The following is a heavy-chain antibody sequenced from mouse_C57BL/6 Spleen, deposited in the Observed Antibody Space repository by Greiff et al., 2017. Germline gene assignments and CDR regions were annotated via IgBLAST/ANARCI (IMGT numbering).Heavy chain of an antibody. CDR2: IYPGDGDT. V-gene: IGHV1-80*01. D-gene: IGHD1-1*01. J-gene: IGHJ2*01. Sequence: VQLQQSGAELVKPGASVKISCKASGYAFSSYWMNWVKQRPGKGLEWIGQIYPGDGDTNYNGKFKGKATLTADKYSSTAYMQLSSLTSEDSAVYFCARPYDGSSWYFDYWGQGTTLTVSS. CDR1: GYAFSSYW. CDR3: ARPYDGSSWYFDY.